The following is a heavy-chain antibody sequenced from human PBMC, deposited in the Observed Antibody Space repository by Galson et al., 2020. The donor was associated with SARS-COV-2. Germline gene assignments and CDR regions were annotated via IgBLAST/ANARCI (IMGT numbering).Heavy chain of an antibody. J-gene: IGHJ4*02. V-gene: IGHV4-31*03. CDR2: VSYSGST. Sequence: SETLSLTCTVSGGSFSSGGYYWSCIRQHPGKGLQWVGYVSYSGSTYYNPSLNSRVTMSVDRSKNQFSLKLSSVTAADTAVYFCARAPNGDYFDYWGQGTLVTVSS. CDR3: ARAPNGDYFDY. CDR1: GGSFSSGGYY. D-gene: IGHD4-17*01.